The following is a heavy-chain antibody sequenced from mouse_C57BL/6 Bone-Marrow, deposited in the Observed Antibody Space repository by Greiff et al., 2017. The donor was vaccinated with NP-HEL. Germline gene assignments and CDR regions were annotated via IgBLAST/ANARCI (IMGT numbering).Heavy chain of an antibody. V-gene: IGHV14-4*01. Sequence: VHVKQSGAELVRPGASVKLSCTASGFNIKDYYMHWVKQRPEQGLEWIGWIDPENGDTEYASKFQGKATITADTSSNTAYLQLSSLTSEDTAVYYCTTCLEYYGSVYAMDYWGQGTSVTVSS. CDR1: GFNIKDYY. CDR2: IDPENGDT. CDR3: TTCLEYYGSVYAMDY. D-gene: IGHD1-1*01. J-gene: IGHJ4*01.